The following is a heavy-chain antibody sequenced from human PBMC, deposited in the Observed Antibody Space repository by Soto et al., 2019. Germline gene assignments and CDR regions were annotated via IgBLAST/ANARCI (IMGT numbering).Heavy chain of an antibody. D-gene: IGHD1-26*01. CDR2: ISYDGSNK. Sequence: QVQLVESGGGVVQPGRSLRLSCAASGFTFSSYAMHWVRHAPGKGLEWVAVISYDGSNKYYADSVKGRFTISRDNSKNTLYLQMNSLRAEDTAVYYCARDRGGSYPENFDYWGQGTLVTVSS. J-gene: IGHJ4*02. V-gene: IGHV3-30-3*01. CDR1: GFTFSSYA. CDR3: ARDRGGSYPENFDY.